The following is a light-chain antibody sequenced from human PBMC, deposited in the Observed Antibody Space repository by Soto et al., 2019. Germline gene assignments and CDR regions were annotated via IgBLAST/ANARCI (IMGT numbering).Light chain of an antibody. CDR2: GVS. CDR3: HQYNNWPLT. V-gene: IGKV3-15*01. CDR1: HSVSSN. Sequence: EIVMTQSPATLSVSPGERATLSCRASHSVSSNLAWYQQKPGQAPRLLIYGVSARASGIPARFSGSGSGTEFTLTISSLQSEDFAVYYCHQYNNWPLTFGGGTEVEIK. J-gene: IGKJ4*01.